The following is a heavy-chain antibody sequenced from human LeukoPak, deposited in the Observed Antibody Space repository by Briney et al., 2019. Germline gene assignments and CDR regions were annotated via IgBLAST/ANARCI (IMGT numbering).Heavy chain of an antibody. CDR2: IYPGDSDT. D-gene: IGHD4-17*01. CDR3: ARQSYGDIPDY. Sequence: GESLKISCKGSGYSFTSYWIGWVRQMPGKGLEWLGLIYPGDSDTRYSPSFQGQVTISADKSISSAYLQWSSLKASDTAMYYCARQSYGDIPDYWGQGTLVTVSS. CDR1: GYSFTSYW. J-gene: IGHJ4*02. V-gene: IGHV5-51*01.